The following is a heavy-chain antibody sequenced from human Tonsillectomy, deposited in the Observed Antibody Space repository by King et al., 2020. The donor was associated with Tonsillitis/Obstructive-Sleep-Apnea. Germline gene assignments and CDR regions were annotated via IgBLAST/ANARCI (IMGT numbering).Heavy chain of an antibody. CDR2: ISYDGSSK. Sequence: VQLVESGGGVVQPGRSLRLSCEVSGFIFSVFAMHWVRQAPGKGLEWVALISYDGSSKYFADSVKGRFTSSRDNSKNTLYLHMTSLRAEDTAVYYCAREGATHDAFDIWGQGTMVTVSS. CDR3: AREGATHDAFDI. J-gene: IGHJ3*02. V-gene: IGHV3-30*07. CDR1: GFIFSVFA. D-gene: IGHD3-16*01.